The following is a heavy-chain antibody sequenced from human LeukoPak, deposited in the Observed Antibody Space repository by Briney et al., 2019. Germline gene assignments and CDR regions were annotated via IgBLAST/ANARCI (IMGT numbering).Heavy chain of an antibody. J-gene: IGHJ4*02. CDR2: INPSGGST. V-gene: IGHV1-46*01. Sequence: WASVKVSCKASGYTFTSYYMHWVRQAPGQGLEWMGIINPSGGSTSYAQKFQGRVTMTRDTSTSTVYMELSSLRSEDTAVYYCARGHRSLDFWSGYYLLWGQGTLVTVSS. CDR1: GYTFTSYY. D-gene: IGHD3-3*01. CDR3: ARGHRSLDFWSGYYLL.